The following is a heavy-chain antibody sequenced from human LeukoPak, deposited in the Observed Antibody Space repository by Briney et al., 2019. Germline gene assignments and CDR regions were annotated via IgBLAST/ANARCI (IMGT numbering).Heavy chain of an antibody. CDR1: GGSISSYY. D-gene: IGHD3-3*01. Sequence: ASETLSLTCTVSGGSISSYYWSWIRQPAGKGLEWIGRIYTSGSTNYNPSLKSRVTMSVDTSKNQFSLKLSSVTAADTAVYYCARVRGYDFWSGQANDASDIWGQGTMVTVSS. CDR2: IYTSGST. V-gene: IGHV4-4*07. CDR3: ARVRGYDFWSGQANDASDI. J-gene: IGHJ3*02.